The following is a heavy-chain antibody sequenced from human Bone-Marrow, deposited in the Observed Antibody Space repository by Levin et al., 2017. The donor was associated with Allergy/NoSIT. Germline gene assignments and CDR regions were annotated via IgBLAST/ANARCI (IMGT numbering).Heavy chain of an antibody. V-gene: IGHV3-23*01. CDR1: GFTFSSYA. CDR2: ISGSGGST. J-gene: IGHJ6*03. D-gene: IGHD5-12*01. Sequence: PGGSLRLSCAASGFTFSSYAMSWVRQAPGKGLEWVSVISGSGGSTYYADSVKGRFSLSRDNSKYTLYLEMDSLRAGDTAVYYCAKARYSGYDYGVYYYYMDVWGKGTTVTVSS. CDR3: AKARYSGYDYGVYYYYMDV.